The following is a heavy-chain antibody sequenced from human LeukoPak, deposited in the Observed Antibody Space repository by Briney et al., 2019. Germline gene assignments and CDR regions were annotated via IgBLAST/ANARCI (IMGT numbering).Heavy chain of an antibody. D-gene: IGHD2-2*01. CDR1: GFTFSDYY. CDR3: TTDHRVPAAI. J-gene: IGHJ4*02. CDR2: IKSKTDGGTT. V-gene: IGHV3-15*01. Sequence: GGSLRLSCAASGFTFSDYYMSWIRQAPGKGLEWVGRIKSKTDGGTTDYAAPVKGRFTISRDDSKNTLYLQMNSLKTEDTAVYYCTTDHRVPAAIWGQGTLVTVSS.